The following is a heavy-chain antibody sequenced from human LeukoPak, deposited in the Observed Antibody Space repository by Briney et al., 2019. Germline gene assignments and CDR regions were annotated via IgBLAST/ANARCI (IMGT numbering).Heavy chain of an antibody. CDR1: GDSVSSNSAA. D-gene: IGHD2-15*01. J-gene: IGHJ4*02. CDR3: AREDCSGGSCYGGFDC. V-gene: IGHV6-1*01. CDR2: TYQRSKWYN. Sequence: SQTLSLTCAISGDSVSSNSAAWNWIRQSPSRGLEWLGRTYQRSKWYNDYALSVKSRITINPDTSKNQFSLQLNSVTPEDTAAYYCAREDCSGGSCYGGFDCWGQGTLVTVSS.